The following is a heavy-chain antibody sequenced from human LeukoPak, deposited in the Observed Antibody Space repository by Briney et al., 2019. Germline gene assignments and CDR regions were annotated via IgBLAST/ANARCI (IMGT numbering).Heavy chain of an antibody. D-gene: IGHD2/OR15-2a*01. CDR1: GFPFSSFA. V-gene: IGHV3-23*01. CDR2: ISGSGGST. Sequence: PGGSLRLSCAASGFPFSSFAMHWVRQAPGKGLEWVSAISGSGGSTYYADSVKGRFTISRDNSKNTLYLQMNSLRAEDTAVYYCAKDFQVPVPSNSTGQDYWGQGTLVTVSS. CDR3: AKDFQVPVPSNSTGQDY. J-gene: IGHJ4*02.